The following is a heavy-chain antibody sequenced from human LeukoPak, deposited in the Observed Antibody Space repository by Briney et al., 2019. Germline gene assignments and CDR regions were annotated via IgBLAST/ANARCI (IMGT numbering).Heavy chain of an antibody. CDR3: ASTPNGVAAIYFDY. Sequence: TGGSLRLSCAASGFTFSSYWMSWVRQAPGKGLEWVANIKQDGSEKYYVDSVKGRFTISRDNAKNTLYLQMNSLRAGDTAVYYCASTPNGVAAIYFDYWGQGTLVTVSS. V-gene: IGHV3-7*01. CDR1: GFTFSSYW. D-gene: IGHD2-15*01. J-gene: IGHJ4*02. CDR2: IKQDGSEK.